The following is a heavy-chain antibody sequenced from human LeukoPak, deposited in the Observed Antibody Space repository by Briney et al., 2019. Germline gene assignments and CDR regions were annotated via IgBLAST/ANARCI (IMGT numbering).Heavy chain of an antibody. J-gene: IGHJ4*02. CDR3: AKRPAAVRGVIPYLDY. V-gene: IGHV3-23*01. D-gene: IGHD3-10*02. Sequence: GGSLRLSCAASGFMFSNFSMSWVRHVPGKGLEGVSAISAGGSTYYADSVKGRFTISRDNSKNTLFLQMNSLRAEDTAIYYCAKRPAAVRGVIPYLDYWGQGTLVTVSS. CDR1: GFMFSNFS. CDR2: ISAGGST.